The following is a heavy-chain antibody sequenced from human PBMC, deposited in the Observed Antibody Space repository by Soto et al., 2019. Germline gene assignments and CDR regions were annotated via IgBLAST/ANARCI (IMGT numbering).Heavy chain of an antibody. J-gene: IGHJ5*02. D-gene: IGHD2-2*01. Sequence: ASVKVSCKASGYTFTSYGISWVRQAPGQGLEWMGWISAYNGNTNYAQKLQGRVTMTTDTSTSTAYMELRSLRSDDTAVYYCARDVVEASQIQRYCSRTSCFGMSVRFDPWGQGTLVTVSS. CDR2: ISAYNGNT. V-gene: IGHV1-18*01. CDR3: ARDVVEASQIQRYCSRTSCFGMSVRFDP. CDR1: GYTFTSYG.